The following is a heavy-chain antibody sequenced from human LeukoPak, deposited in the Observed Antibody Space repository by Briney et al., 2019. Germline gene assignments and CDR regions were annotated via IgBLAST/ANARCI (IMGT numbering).Heavy chain of an antibody. J-gene: IGHJ3*02. V-gene: IGHV4-31*03. Sequence: PSETLSLTCTVSGGSISSGGYYWSWIRQHPGKGLEWIAYIYYSGSTYYNTCLKSRVTISVDTSKNQFSLKLSSVTAADTAVYYCARDPGPGYSSGWSNAFDIWGQGTMVTVSS. CDR3: ARDPGPGYSSGWSNAFDI. CDR1: GGSISSGGYY. D-gene: IGHD6-19*01. CDR2: IYYSGST.